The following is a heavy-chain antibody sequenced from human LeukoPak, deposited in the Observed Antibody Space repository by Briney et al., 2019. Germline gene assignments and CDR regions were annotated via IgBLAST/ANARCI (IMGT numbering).Heavy chain of an antibody. CDR3: TKDRYCTYSRCPTDY. D-gene: IGHD2-8*01. CDR2: ISGNSGIV. J-gene: IGHJ4*02. V-gene: IGHV3-9*01. Sequence: PGGSLRLSCVASGFNLEEYALHWVRQAPGKGLEWVSSISGNSGIVGYADSVKGRFTISRDNAKKSLYLQMNSLRAEDTALYYCTKDRYCTYSRCPTDYWGQGTLVTVSS. CDR1: GFNLEEYA.